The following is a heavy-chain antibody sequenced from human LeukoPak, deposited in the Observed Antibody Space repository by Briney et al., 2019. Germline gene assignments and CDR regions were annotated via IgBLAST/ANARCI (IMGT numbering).Heavy chain of an antibody. Sequence: GASVKVSCKASGYTFTSYGIVWVRQVPGQGLEWMGRISAHDGNTKYAQKLQGRVTMTTETYASIAYIELRSLRSDDTAVYFCARALYYYGSGSYNYFDYWGQGTLVTVSS. D-gene: IGHD3-10*01. CDR1: GYTFTSYG. V-gene: IGHV1-18*01. CDR3: ARALYYYGSGSYNYFDY. J-gene: IGHJ4*02. CDR2: ISAHDGNT.